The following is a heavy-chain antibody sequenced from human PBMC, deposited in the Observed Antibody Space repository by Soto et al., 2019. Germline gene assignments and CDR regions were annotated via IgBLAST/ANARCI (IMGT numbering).Heavy chain of an antibody. D-gene: IGHD3-16*01. V-gene: IGHV1-46*03. CDR1: GYTFTPYH. CDR2: IFTSDDRT. CDR3: AREAASTFWFDP. J-gene: IGHJ5*02. Sequence: QVQLVQSGAEVKKPGASVKISCKTSGYTFTPYHIHWVRQAHGQGLEWMGIIFTSDDRTIYAQNFQGRVAMTRDTSATTVYMELSGLRSDDTAVYYCAREAASTFWFDPWGQGTLVTVSS.